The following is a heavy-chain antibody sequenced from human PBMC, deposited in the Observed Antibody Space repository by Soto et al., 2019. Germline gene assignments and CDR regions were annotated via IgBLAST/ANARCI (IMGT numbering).Heavy chain of an antibody. Sequence: ASVKVSCKASGYTFTSYDINWVRQATGQGLEWMGWMNPNSGNTGYAQKFQGRVTMTRNTSTSTAYMELSSLRSEDTAVYYCARDDCSGGSCFFSFDAFDIWGQGTMVTVSS. J-gene: IGHJ3*02. CDR3: ARDDCSGGSCFFSFDAFDI. D-gene: IGHD2-15*01. CDR2: MNPNSGNT. V-gene: IGHV1-8*01. CDR1: GYTFTSYD.